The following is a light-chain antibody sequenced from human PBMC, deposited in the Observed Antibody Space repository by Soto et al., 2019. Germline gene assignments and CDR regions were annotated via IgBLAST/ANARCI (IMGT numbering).Light chain of an antibody. Sequence: EFVLTQAPATLSLSPEERATLSCSASQSVNIYLAWYQQKPGQAPRLLIYDASTGATGVPARFSGSGSWTDFTLTISSLEPEDFGFYYCQQRSIPTLTFGQGTKV. V-gene: IGKV3-11*01. J-gene: IGKJ1*01. CDR1: QSVNIY. CDR3: QQRSIPTLT. CDR2: DAS.